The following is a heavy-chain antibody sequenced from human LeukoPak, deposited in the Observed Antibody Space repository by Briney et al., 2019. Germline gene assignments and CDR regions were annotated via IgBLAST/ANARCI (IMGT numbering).Heavy chain of an antibody. D-gene: IGHD2-15*01. CDR3: AAGWVCSGGSCYYYFDY. CDR1: GFTFTSSA. V-gene: IGHV1-58*02. CDR2: IVVGSGNT. Sequence: SVKVSCKASGFTFTSSAMQWVRQARGQRLEWIGGIVVGSGNTNYAQKFQERVTITRDMSTSTAYMELSSLRSEDTAVYYCAAGWVCSGGSCYYYFDYWGQGTLVTVSS. J-gene: IGHJ4*02.